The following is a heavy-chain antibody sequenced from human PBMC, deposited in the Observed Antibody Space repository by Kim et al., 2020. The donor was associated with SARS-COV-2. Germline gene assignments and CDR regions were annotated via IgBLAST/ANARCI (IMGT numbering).Heavy chain of an antibody. Sequence: CYANSVRGLFTITEDNSKNQVYLKLNIGRAEDTAAYYCVRQVAGSNFDVWGQGTMVTVSS. V-gene: IGHV3-23*01. CDR3: VRQVAGSNFDV. J-gene: IGHJ3*01. D-gene: IGHD3-10*01.